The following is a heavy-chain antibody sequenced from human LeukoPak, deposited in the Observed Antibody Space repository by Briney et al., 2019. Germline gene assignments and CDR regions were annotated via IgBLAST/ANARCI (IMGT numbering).Heavy chain of an antibody. CDR1: GFTFSNAW. D-gene: IGHD4-11*01. CDR3: ARGRLPKYYFDS. Sequence: GGSLRLSCAASGFTFSNAWMSWVRQAPGKGLEWVSGVSGSGDNTYYADSVKGRFTVSRDNSKSTVYLQMNSLRVVDTAVYYCARGRLPKYYFDSWGQGTLVTVSS. CDR2: VSGSGDNT. J-gene: IGHJ4*02. V-gene: IGHV3-23*01.